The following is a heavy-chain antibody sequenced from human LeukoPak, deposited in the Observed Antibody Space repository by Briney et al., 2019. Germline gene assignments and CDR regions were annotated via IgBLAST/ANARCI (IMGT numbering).Heavy chain of an antibody. CDR3: ARALANDAFDI. Sequence: ASVKVSCKASGYTFTSYDINWVRQATGQGLEWMGRMNPNSGNTGYAQKFQGRVTITRNTSISTAYMELSSLGSEDTAVYYCARALANDAFDIWGQGTMVTVSS. CDR1: GYTFTSYD. CDR2: MNPNSGNT. J-gene: IGHJ3*02. V-gene: IGHV1-8*03.